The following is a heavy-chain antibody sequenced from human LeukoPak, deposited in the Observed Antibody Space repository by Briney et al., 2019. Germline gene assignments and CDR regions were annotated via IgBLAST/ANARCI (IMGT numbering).Heavy chain of an antibody. V-gene: IGHV4-38-2*02. Sequence: SETLSLTCTVSGYSITSAYYWGWIRQPPGKGLEWIGSFFLKGSTYYNPSLKSRVTISVDTSKNQFSLKLSSVTAADTAVYYCASALNYDILTGYLNWFDPWGQGTLVTVSS. CDR1: GYSITSAYY. CDR3: ASALNYDILTGYLNWFDP. J-gene: IGHJ5*02. D-gene: IGHD3-9*01. CDR2: FFLKGST.